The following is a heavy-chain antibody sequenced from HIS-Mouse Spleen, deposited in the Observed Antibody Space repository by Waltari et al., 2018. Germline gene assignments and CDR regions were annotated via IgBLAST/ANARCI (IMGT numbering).Heavy chain of an antibody. D-gene: IGHD6-13*01. CDR1: GGSISSSSYS. J-gene: IGHJ2*01. Sequence: QLQLQESGPGLVKPSETLSLTCTGSGGSISSSSYSLGWIRQPPGKGLGWIGSIYYSGSTYYNPSLKSRVTISVDTSKNQFSLKLSSVTAADTAVYYCAREIPYSSSWYDWYFDLWGRGTLVTVSS. V-gene: IGHV4-39*07. CDR3: AREIPYSSSWYDWYFDL. CDR2: IYYSGST.